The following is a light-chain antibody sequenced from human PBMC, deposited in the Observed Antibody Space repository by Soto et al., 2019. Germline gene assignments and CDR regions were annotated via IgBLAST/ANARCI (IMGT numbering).Light chain of an antibody. J-gene: IGKJ1*01. Sequence: DIQMTQSPSTLSASVGYRVTSTFRASQSVSSWVAWYQQKAGKAAKLLIYDASSLESGVPSRFSGSGSATEFTLTISSLQPDDFATYYCQQYNNYWTFGQGTKVDI. CDR1: QSVSSW. V-gene: IGKV1-5*01. CDR3: QQYNNYWT. CDR2: DAS.